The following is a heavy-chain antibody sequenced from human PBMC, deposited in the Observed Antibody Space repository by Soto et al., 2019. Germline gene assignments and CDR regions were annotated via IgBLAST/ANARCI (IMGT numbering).Heavy chain of an antibody. CDR2: IYHSGST. Sequence: GNYGRRWVSKNKGKGLEWIGEIYHSGSTNYNPSLKSRVTISVDKSKNQFSLKLSSVTAADTAVYSCAMIRVYYYYYMDVCGKGTTVTLSS. V-gene: IGHV4-4*01. D-gene: IGHD3-22*01. J-gene: IGHJ6*03. CDR3: AMIRVYYYYYMDV. CDR1: GNYG.